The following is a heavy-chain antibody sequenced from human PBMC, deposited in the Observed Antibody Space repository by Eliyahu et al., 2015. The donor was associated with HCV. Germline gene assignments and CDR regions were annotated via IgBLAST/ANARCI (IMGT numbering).Heavy chain of an antibody. CDR1: GFTFSSXA. Sequence: EVQLLESGGGLVQPGGSLRXXCAASGFTFSSXAXSWVXQAPGKGLXWVSAIXGSGGSTYYADSVKGRFTISRDNSKNTLYLQMNSLRAEDTAVYYCAKEGGSYRLNWYFDLWGRGTLVTVSS. J-gene: IGHJ2*01. V-gene: IGHV3-23*01. CDR3: AKEGGSYRLNWYFDL. D-gene: IGHD1-26*01. CDR2: IXGSGGST.